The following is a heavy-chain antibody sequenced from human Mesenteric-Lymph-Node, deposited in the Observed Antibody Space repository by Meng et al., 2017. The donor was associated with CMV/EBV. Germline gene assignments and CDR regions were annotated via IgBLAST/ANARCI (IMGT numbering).Heavy chain of an antibody. CDR1: TRGVG. Sequence: TRGVGVGWIRQPPGKALEWLALIYWDDDKRYSPSLKSRLTITKDTSKNQVVLTMTNMDPVDTATYYCAHSVRGYCSSTGCPNWFDPWGQGTLVTVSS. D-gene: IGHD2-2*01. V-gene: IGHV2-5*02. CDR3: AHSVRGYCSSTGCPNWFDP. J-gene: IGHJ5*02. CDR2: IYWDDDK.